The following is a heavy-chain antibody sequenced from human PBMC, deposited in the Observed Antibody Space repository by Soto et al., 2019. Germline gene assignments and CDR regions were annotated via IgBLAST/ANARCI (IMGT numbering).Heavy chain of an antibody. D-gene: IGHD3-3*01. J-gene: IGHJ3*02. CDR2: INPSGGST. V-gene: IGHV1-46*01. CDR3: ASQRITIFGVVIPDAFDI. CDR1: GYTFTGYY. Sequence: GASVKVSCKASGYTFTGYYMHWVRQAPGQGLEWMGWINPSGGSTSYAQKFQGRVTMTRDTSTSTVYMELSSLRSEDTAVYYCASQRITIFGVVIPDAFDIWGQGTMVTVSS.